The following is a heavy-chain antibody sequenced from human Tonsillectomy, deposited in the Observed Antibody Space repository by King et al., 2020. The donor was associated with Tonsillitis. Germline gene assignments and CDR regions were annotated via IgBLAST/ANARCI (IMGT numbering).Heavy chain of an antibody. D-gene: IGHD3-10*01. CDR1: GYTFSGYY. Sequence: QLVQSGAEVKEPGASVKVSCKASGYTFSGYYIHWVRQAPGQGLEWMGGINPGQGLEWMGWINPNSGGTNSAQKFQGRVPMTRETSISTAYKELTSLRADDTAVYDCARGGGDFDYWGQGTLVTVPS. V-gene: IGHV1-2*02. CDR2: INPNSGGT. J-gene: IGHJ4*02. CDR3: ARGGGDFDY.